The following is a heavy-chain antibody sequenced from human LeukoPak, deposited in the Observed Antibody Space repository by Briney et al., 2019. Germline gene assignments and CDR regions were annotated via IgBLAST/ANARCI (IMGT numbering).Heavy chain of an antibody. D-gene: IGHD2-15*01. Sequence: SETLSLTCAVYDVSFSGYYWSWIRQPPGKGLEWIGEINHSGSTNYNPSLKSRVTISVDTSKNQLSLKLSSVTAADTAVYYCASLGTYCSGGSCYSFDYWGQGTLVTVSS. CDR1: DVSFSGYY. CDR2: INHSGST. V-gene: IGHV4-34*01. CDR3: ASLGTYCSGGSCYSFDY. J-gene: IGHJ4*02.